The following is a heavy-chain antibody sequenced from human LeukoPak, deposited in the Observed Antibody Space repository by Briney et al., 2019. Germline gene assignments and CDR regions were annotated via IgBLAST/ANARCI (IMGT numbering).Heavy chain of an antibody. CDR1: GFTFSSYW. Sequence: PGGSLRLSCAAPGFTFSSYWMHWVRQAPGKGLEWVASINQDGSTKNHVGSVKGRFTISRDNAKNSLSLQMNSLTVEDAAVYYCAKDLHYYTSDVWGQGTTVTVSS. CDR2: INQDGSTK. CDR3: AKDLHYYTSDV. J-gene: IGHJ6*02. D-gene: IGHD3-22*01. V-gene: IGHV3-7*01.